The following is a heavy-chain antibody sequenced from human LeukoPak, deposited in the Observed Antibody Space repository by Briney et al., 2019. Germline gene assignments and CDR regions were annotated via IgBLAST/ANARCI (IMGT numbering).Heavy chain of an antibody. D-gene: IGHD6-19*01. V-gene: IGHV3-9*01. J-gene: IGHJ4*02. CDR2: ISWNSGSI. CDR1: GFTFDDYA. CDR3: AKDPIAVGGPYYFDY. Sequence: GGSLRLSCAASGFTFDDYAMHWVRQAPGKGLEWVSGISWNSGSIGYADSVKGRFTISRDNAKNSLYLQMNSLRAEDTALYYCAKDPIAVGGPYYFDYWGQGTLVTVSS.